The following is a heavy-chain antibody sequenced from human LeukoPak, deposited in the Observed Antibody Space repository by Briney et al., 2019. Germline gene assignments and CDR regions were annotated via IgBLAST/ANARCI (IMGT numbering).Heavy chain of an antibody. CDR1: GFTFSSYS. D-gene: IGHD5-12*01. CDR3: ARSLGYSGYDPNSYYYGMDV. CDR2: ISSSSSYI. J-gene: IGHJ6*02. V-gene: IGHV3-21*01. Sequence: GGSLRLSCAASGFTFSSYSMNWVRQAPGKGLEWVSSISSSSSYIYYADSVKGRFTISRDNAKDSLYLQMNSLRAEDTAVYYCARSLGYSGYDPNSYYYGMDVWGQGTTVTVSS.